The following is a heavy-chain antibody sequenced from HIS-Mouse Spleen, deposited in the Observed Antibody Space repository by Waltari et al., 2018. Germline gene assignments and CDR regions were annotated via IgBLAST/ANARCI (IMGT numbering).Heavy chain of an antibody. D-gene: IGHD3-10*01. J-gene: IGHJ4*02. CDR1: GFTFDDYA. CDR3: AKDRDGSGSYSDY. Sequence: EVQLVESGGVVVQPGGSLMLSCVACGFTFDDYAMHWVPQAPGKGLEWVSLISWDGGSTYYADSVKGRFTISRDNSKNSLYLQMNSLRAEDTALYYCAKDRDGSGSYSDYWGQGTLVTVSS. CDR2: ISWDGGST. V-gene: IGHV3-43D*03.